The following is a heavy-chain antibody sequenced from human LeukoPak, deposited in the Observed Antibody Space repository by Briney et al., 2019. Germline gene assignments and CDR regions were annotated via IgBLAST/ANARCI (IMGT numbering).Heavy chain of an antibody. CDR2: IYHSGST. V-gene: IGHV4-30-2*01. J-gene: IGHJ4*02. D-gene: IGHD2-8*01. Sequence: SQTLSLTCTVSGGSISSGGYYWSWIRQPPGKGLEWIGYIYHSGSTYYNPSLKSRVTISVDRSKNQFSLKLSSVTAADTAVYYCARGYCTNGVCYYFDYWGQGTLVTVSS. CDR3: ARGYCTNGVCYYFDY. CDR1: GGSISSGGYY.